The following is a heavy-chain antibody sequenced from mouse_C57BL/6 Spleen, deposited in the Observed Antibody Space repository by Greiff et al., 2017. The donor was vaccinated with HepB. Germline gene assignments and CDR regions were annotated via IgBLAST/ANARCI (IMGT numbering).Heavy chain of an antibody. CDR1: GYSFTGYY. D-gene: IGHD2-4*01. Sequence: VQLQQSGPELVKPGASVKISCKASGYSFTGYYMNWVKQSPEKSLEWIGEINPSTGGTTYNQKFKAKATLTVDKSSSTAYMQLKSLTSEDSAVYYCARPIYYDSYYFDYWGQGTTLTVSS. CDR3: ARPIYYDSYYFDY. J-gene: IGHJ2*01. CDR2: INPSTGGT. V-gene: IGHV1-42*01.